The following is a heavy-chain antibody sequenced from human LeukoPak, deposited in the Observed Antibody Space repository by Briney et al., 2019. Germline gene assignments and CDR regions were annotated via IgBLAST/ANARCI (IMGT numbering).Heavy chain of an antibody. CDR1: GYTFTSYY. J-gene: IGHJ4*02. CDR3: ARMGYSSGSDY. Sequence: VASVKVSCKASGYTFTSYYMHWVRQAPGQGREWMGIINPSGGSTSYAQKFQGRVTMTRDMSTSTVYMELSSLRSDDTAVYYCARMGYSSGSDYWGQGTLVTVSS. D-gene: IGHD6-19*01. V-gene: IGHV1-46*01. CDR2: INPSGGST.